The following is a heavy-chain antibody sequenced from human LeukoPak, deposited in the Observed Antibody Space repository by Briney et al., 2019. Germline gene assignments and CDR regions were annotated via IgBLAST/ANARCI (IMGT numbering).Heavy chain of an antibody. CDR2: ISSSSSSYI. CDR3: ANYCSGGSCNGGY. V-gene: IGHV3-21*01. D-gene: IGHD2-15*01. J-gene: IGHJ4*02. Sequence: GGSLRLSCAASGFTFSTYWMFWVRQAPGKGLEWVSSISSSSSSYIYYADSVKGRFTISRDNAKNSLYLQMNSLRAEDTAVYYCANYCSGGSCNGGYWGQGTLVTVSS. CDR1: GFTFSTYW.